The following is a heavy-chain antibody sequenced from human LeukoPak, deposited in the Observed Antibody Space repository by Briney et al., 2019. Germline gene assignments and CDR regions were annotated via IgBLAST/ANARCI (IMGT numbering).Heavy chain of an antibody. CDR1: GYTFTSYG. J-gene: IGHJ4*02. V-gene: IGHV1-18*01. D-gene: IGHD2-2*01. Sequence: ASVKVSCKASGYTFTSYGISWVRQAPGQGLEWMGWISAYNGNTNYAQKLQGRVTMTTDTSTSTAYMELRSLRSDDTAVYYCAATPPSPGYCSSTSCEDWGQGTLVTVSS. CDR2: ISAYNGNT. CDR3: AATPPSPGYCSSTSCED.